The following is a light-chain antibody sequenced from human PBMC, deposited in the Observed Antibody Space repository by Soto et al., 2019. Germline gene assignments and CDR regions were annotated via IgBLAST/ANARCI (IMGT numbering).Light chain of an antibody. V-gene: IGKV1-6*01. CDR2: AAS. CDR1: QGIRND. Sequence: AIQMTQSPYSLSASVGDRVTITCRASQGIRNDLDWFQQKPGKAPKLLIYAASNLQSGVPAGFSGSGSGTDFTLTISSLQPEDFATYYCQQYNSYSGTFGGGTKVDIK. CDR3: QQYNSYSGT. J-gene: IGKJ4*01.